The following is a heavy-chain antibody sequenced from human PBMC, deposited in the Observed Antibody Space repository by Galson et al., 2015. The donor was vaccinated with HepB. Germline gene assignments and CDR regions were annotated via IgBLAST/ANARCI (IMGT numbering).Heavy chain of an antibody. Sequence: SVKVSCKASGYTFTSYAMNWVRQAPGQGLEWMGWINTNTGNPTYAQGFTGRFVFSLDTSVSTAYLQISSLKAEDTAVYYCARDYYGSGSYYNVGGLLGYYYYYMDVWGKGNPGHRLL. V-gene: IGHV7-4-1*02. J-gene: IGHJ6*03. CDR2: INTNTGNP. D-gene: IGHD3-10*01. CDR1: GYTFTSYA. CDR3: ARDYYGSGSYYNVGGLLGYYYYYMDV.